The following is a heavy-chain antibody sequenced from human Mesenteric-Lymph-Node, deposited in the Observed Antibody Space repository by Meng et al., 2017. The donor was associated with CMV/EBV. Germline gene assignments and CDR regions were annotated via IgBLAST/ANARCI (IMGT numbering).Heavy chain of an antibody. V-gene: IGHV3-21*01. CDR2: ISSSSSYI. Sequence: GESLKISCAASGFTFSSYSINWVRQAPGKGLEWVSSISSSSSYIYYADSVKGRFTISRDNAKNSLYLQMNSLRAEDTAVYYCAKVRSPTGTYYYGMDVWGQGTTVTVSS. D-gene: IGHD4-11*01. J-gene: IGHJ6*02. CDR3: AKVRSPTGTYYYGMDV. CDR1: GFTFSSYS.